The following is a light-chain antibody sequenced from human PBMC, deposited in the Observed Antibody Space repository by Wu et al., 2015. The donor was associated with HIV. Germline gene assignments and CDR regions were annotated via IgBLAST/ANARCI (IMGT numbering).Light chain of an antibody. J-gene: IGKJ4*01. Sequence: DIQMTQSPSTLSASVGDRVTITCRASQSISNWLAWYQQKPGKAPKLLIYKASHLEGGVPSRFSGSGSGTVFTLTISSLQPEDFATYYCLQDYIYPLTFGGGTKVEIK. CDR1: QSISNW. CDR3: LQDYIYPLT. V-gene: IGKV1-5*03. CDR2: KAS.